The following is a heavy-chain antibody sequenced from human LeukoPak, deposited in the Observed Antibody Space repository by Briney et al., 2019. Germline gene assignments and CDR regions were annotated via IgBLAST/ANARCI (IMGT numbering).Heavy chain of an antibody. J-gene: IGHJ4*02. Sequence: GGSLRLSCAASGFTFYTYVMHWVRQAPGKGLEYVSGISPGGDPTYYAKSVKGRFTISRDNSKSTVYLQMGSRTADDMAVYYCAKGAQLTDYWGQGTLVTVS. V-gene: IGHV3-64*01. CDR2: ISPGGDPT. D-gene: IGHD6-13*01. CDR1: GFTFYTYV. CDR3: AKGAQLTDY.